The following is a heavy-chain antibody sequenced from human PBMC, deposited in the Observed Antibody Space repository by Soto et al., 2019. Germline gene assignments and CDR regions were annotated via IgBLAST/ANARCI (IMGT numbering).Heavy chain of an antibody. CDR2: ISGSGGST. Sequence: GGSLRLSCAASGFTFSSYAMSWVRQAPGKGLEWVSAISGSGGSTYYADSVKGRFTISRDNSKNTLYLQMNSLIAEDTAVYYCAKDPLYSSSWYYFDYWGQGTLVTVSS. J-gene: IGHJ4*02. D-gene: IGHD6-13*01. V-gene: IGHV3-23*01. CDR3: AKDPLYSSSWYYFDY. CDR1: GFTFSSYA.